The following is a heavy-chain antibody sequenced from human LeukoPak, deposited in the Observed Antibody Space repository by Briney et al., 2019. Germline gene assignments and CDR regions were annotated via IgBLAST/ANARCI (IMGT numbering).Heavy chain of an antibody. Sequence: GGPLRLSCAASGFTFTSYSMNWVRQAPGKGLEWVSSISSSSSYIYYADSVKGRFTISRDNAKTSLYLQMNSLRAEDTAVYYCARAVRFCSSISCYDNYFDYWGQGTLVTVSS. D-gene: IGHD2-2*01. J-gene: IGHJ4*02. CDR3: ARAVRFCSSISCYDNYFDY. CDR2: ISSSSSYI. CDR1: GFTFTSYS. V-gene: IGHV3-21*01.